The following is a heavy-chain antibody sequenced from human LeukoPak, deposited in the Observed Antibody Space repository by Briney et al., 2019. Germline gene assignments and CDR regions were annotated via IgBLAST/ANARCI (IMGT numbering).Heavy chain of an antibody. D-gene: IGHD3-22*01. CDR2: IIPIFGTA. V-gene: IGHV1-69*13. Sequence: SVKVSCKASGGTFSSYAISWVRQAPGQGLEWMGGIIPIFGTANYAQKFQGRVTITADESTSTAYMELSSLRSEDTAVYYCASIYYYDSSGYYHLSGLFYWGQGTLVTVSS. CDR3: ASIYYYDSSGYYHLSGLFY. CDR1: GGTFSSYA. J-gene: IGHJ4*02.